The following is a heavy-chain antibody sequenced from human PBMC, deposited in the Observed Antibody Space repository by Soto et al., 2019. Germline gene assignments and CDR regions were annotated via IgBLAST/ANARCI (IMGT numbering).Heavy chain of an antibody. CDR3: ARLTRGYSYAFDY. V-gene: IGHV4-39*01. Sequence: SETLSLTCTVSGDSISSSHYYWCWILHPPGKGLEWIGVIYYSGNTYYSPSLKSRVTMSVDTSNNQFSLKLSSVTAADTAVYYCARLTRGYSYAFDYWGRGALVTVSS. CDR2: IYYSGNT. D-gene: IGHD5-18*01. CDR1: GDSISSSHYY. J-gene: IGHJ4*02.